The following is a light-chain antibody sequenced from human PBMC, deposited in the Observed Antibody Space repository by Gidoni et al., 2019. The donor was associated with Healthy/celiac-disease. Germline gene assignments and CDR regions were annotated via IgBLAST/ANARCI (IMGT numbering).Light chain of an antibody. V-gene: IGKV3-11*01. CDR3: QQRSNWST. CDR2: DAS. CDR1: QSVSSY. Sequence: EIVLTQSPATLSLSPGERATLSCRASQSVSSYLAWYQQKPGQAPRLLIYDASNRATGIPARFSGSGSGTDFTHTISSLEPEDFAVYYCQQRSNWSTFXQXTRLXIK. J-gene: IGKJ5*01.